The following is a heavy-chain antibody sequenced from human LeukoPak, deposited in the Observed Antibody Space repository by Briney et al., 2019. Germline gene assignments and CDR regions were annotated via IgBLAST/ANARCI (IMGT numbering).Heavy chain of an antibody. V-gene: IGHV3-11*04. CDR2: ISGGSSTI. Sequence: GGSLRLSCAASGFTFSDYYMNWIRQAPGKGLEWVSYISGGSSTIYYADSVKGRFTISRDNAKNSLSLQMNSLRAEDTAVYYCARGRMGGGGLDYWGQGTLVTVSS. D-gene: IGHD4-23*01. CDR1: GFTFSDYY. J-gene: IGHJ4*02. CDR3: ARGRMGGGGLDY.